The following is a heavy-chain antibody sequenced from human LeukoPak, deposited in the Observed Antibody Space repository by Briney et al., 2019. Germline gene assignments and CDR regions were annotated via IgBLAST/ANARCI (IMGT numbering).Heavy chain of an antibody. J-gene: IGHJ4*02. V-gene: IGHV3-30*02. D-gene: IGHD2-2*02. CDR2: IQYDGSYK. Sequence: GGSLRLSCATSGFTFSFYGMHWVRQAPGKGLEWVAFIQYDGSYKFYADSVQGRFSISRDNSKNTLFLQMNSLRAEDTAVYYCAKKSDQLLYSKFDFWGQGTLVTVSS. CDR1: GFTFSFYG. CDR3: AKKSDQLLYSKFDF.